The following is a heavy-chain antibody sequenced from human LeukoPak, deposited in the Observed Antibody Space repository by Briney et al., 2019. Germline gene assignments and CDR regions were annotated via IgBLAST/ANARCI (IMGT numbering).Heavy chain of an antibody. D-gene: IGHD5-18*01. Sequence: GGSLRLSCAASGFTFSDYYMSWIRQAPGKGLEWVSYISSSGSTIYYADSVKGRFTISRDNAKNSLYLQMNSLRAEDTAVYYCARERKDTAYYYGMDVWGQGTTVTVSS. V-gene: IGHV3-11*01. CDR2: ISSSGSTI. CDR1: GFTFSDYY. J-gene: IGHJ6*02. CDR3: ARERKDTAYYYGMDV.